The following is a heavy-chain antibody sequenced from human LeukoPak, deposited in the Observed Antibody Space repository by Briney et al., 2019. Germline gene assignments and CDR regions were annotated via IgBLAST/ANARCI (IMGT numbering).Heavy chain of an antibody. V-gene: IGHV1-69*13. Sequence: SVKVSCKASGGTFSSYAISWVRQAPGQGLEWMGGTIPIFGTANYAQKFQGRVTITADESTSTAYMELSSLRSEDTAVYYCARTRWRGAITSTKWWYYYYYGMDVWGQGTTVTVSS. CDR2: TIPIFGTA. J-gene: IGHJ6*02. D-gene: IGHD3-10*01. CDR3: ARTRWRGAITSTKWWYYYYYGMDV. CDR1: GGTFSSYA.